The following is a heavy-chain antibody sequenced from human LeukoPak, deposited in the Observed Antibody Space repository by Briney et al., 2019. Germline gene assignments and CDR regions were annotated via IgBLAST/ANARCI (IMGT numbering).Heavy chain of an antibody. CDR3: ARDPGVGFLDY. D-gene: IGHD1-26*01. V-gene: IGHV4-39*07. Sequence: PSETLSLTCTVSGDSISSSTYYWGWIRQPPGKGLEWIGSMYYSGSTYYNASLKSRVTISVDTSKNQSSLKLSSVTAADTAVYYCARDPGVGFLDYWGQGTLVTVSS. J-gene: IGHJ4*02. CDR2: MYYSGST. CDR1: GDSISSSTYY.